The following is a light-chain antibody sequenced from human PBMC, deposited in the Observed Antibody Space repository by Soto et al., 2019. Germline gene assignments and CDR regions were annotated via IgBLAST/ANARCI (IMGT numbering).Light chain of an antibody. CDR1: SGHNGYA. V-gene: IGLV4-69*01. CDR3: QPWGTGMQL. CDR2: INADGTH. Sequence: QAVVTQSPSASASLGVSVHLTCTLSSGHNGYAIAWYHQQPQRGPRFLMYINADGTHKKGDGIPVRFSGSSSGTELYLTITSHQSADEDVYYCQPWGTGMQLFDGGTKRTDL. J-gene: IGLJ2*01.